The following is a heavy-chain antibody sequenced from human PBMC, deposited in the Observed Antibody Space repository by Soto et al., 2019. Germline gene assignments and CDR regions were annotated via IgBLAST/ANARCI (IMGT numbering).Heavy chain of an antibody. CDR2: IIPIFGTA. J-gene: IGHJ4*02. D-gene: IGHD6-13*01. CDR1: GGTFSSYA. V-gene: IGHV1-69*13. CDR3: ARAYSSSRAPIDY. Sequence: GASVKVSCKASGGTFSSYAISWVRQAPGQGLEWMGGIIPIFGTANYAQKFQGRVTITADESTSTAYMELSSLSSEDSAVYYCARAYSSSRAPIDYWGQGTLVTVSS.